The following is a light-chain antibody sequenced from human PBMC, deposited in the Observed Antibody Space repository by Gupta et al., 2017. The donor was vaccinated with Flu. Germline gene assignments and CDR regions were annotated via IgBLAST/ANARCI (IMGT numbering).Light chain of an antibody. CDR1: QTVTSNF. J-gene: IGKJ4*01. CDR3: QQYGASSLT. Sequence: EIVLTQSPGTLSLSPGDRATLSYRASQTVTSNFLAWYQQKPGQAPRLLIYGASSRAAGIPDRFSGRGSGTDFTLTISRLEPEDFAVYHCQQYGASSLTFGGGTKVEVK. V-gene: IGKV3-20*01. CDR2: GAS.